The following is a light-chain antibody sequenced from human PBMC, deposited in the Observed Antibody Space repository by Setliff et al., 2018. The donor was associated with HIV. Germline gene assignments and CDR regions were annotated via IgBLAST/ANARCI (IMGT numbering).Light chain of an antibody. CDR3: SSYTSSSTYV. CDR1: SSDIGNYNR. CDR2: EVG. J-gene: IGLJ1*01. Sequence: QSALTQPPSVSGSPGDSVTISCTGTSSDIGNYNRVSWYQQPPGTVPKLMIYEVGNRPSGVPDRFSGSKSGNTASLTISGLQAEDEADYYCSSYTSSSTYVFGTGTKVTVL. V-gene: IGLV2-18*02.